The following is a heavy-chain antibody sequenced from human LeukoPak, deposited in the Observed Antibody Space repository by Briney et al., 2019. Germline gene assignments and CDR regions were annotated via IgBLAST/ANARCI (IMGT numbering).Heavy chain of an antibody. CDR3: TKGLRFAAAPTPFDY. V-gene: IGHV3-43D*03. J-gene: IGHJ4*02. CDR2: ISWDGGTT. D-gene: IGHD6-13*01. CDR1: GFAFDDHA. Sequence: GGSLRLSCAASGFAFDDHAMHWVRQAPGQGLEWISLISWDGGTTYYADSVKGRFTISRDNSKNSVYLQMNSLRPEDTAIYSCTKGLRFAAAPTPFDYWGQGTLVTVSS.